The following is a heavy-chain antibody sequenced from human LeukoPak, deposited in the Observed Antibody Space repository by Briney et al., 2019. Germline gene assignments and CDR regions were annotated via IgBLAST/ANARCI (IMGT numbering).Heavy chain of an antibody. Sequence: ASVKVSCKASGYTFTGYYLHWVRQAPGQGPEWMGRINPNSGGTNYAQKFQGRVTMTRDTSINTAYMELSWLTSDDTAVYYCARDSGNYDSSGTKFDYWGQGTLVTVSS. J-gene: IGHJ4*02. V-gene: IGHV1-2*06. CDR1: GYTFTGYY. CDR2: INPNSGGT. CDR3: ARDSGNYDSSGTKFDY. D-gene: IGHD3-22*01.